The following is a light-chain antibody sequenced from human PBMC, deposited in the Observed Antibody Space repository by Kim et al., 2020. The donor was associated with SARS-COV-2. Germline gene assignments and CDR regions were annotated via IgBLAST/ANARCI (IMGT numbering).Light chain of an antibody. CDR2: GKN. V-gene: IGLV3-19*01. J-gene: IGLJ7*01. CDR1: SLRSYY. Sequence: SSELTQDPAVSVALGQTVRITCQGDSLRSYYASWYQQKPGQAPVLVIYGKNNRPSGFPDRFSGSSSGNTASLTITGAQAEDEADYYCNSLDSSGNHAEFG. CDR3: NSLDSSGNHAE.